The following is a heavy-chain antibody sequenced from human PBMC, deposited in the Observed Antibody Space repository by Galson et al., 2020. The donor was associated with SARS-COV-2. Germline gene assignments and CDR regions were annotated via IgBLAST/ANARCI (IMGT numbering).Heavy chain of an antibody. CDR3: GRRGEHGGNMGGFYL. CDR2: IFPVDSDP. Sequence: KVPRQGSGYTFSTYWIGWVRQVPGKGLEWMGIIFPVDSDPRYIPSFQCQVTISGDKTVSTAYLQRSSLKASVTAMYYCGRRGEHGGNMGGFYLWGQGTLVAVSS. CDR1: GYTFSTYW. D-gene: IGHD2-15*01. J-gene: IGHJ3*01. V-gene: IGHV5-51*01.